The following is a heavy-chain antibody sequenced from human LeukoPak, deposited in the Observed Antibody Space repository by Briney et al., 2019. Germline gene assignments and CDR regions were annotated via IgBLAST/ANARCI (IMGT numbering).Heavy chain of an antibody. D-gene: IGHD5-12*01. CDR2: IIPLLDIT. CDR1: GGTFNSFA. J-gene: IGHJ4*02. CDR3: ARDAIYEGGYGLGGPYYFDY. Sequence: SVKVSCKASGGTFNSFAFTWVRQAPGQGLEWMGRIIPLLDITNYAQKFQGRVTMTADKSTSTVYMEVGSLGTEDTAVYYCARDAIYEGGYGLGGPYYFDYWGQGTVVTVSS. V-gene: IGHV1-69*04.